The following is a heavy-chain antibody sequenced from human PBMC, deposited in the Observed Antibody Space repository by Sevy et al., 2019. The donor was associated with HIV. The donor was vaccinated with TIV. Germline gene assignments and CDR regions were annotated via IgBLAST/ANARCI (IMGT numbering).Heavy chain of an antibody. CDR2: LDPEDGET. Sequence: ASVKVSCKVSGYRLIEVSMHWVRQAPGKGLEGMGHLDPEDGETIYAQNFQGRVTMTDDTSTDTDYMEVRSLRSEDTAVYYCAADRGEDYCSGNSCQRHYYYGLDVWGQGTTVTVSS. V-gene: IGHV1-24*01. J-gene: IGHJ6*02. CDR3: AADRGEDYCSGNSCQRHYYYGLDV. CDR1: GYRLIEVS. D-gene: IGHD2-15*01.